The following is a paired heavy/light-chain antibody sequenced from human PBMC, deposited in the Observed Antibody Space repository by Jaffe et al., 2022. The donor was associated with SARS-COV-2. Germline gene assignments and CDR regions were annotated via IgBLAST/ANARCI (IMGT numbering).Heavy chain of an antibody. CDR1: GGSFSGYY. D-gene: IGHD5-18*01. V-gene: IGHV4-34*02. CDR3: ARARGYNPHLYMDV. J-gene: IGHJ6*03. Sequence: QVQLQQWGAGLLKPSETLSLTCAVSGGSFSGYYWTWIRQVPGKGLEWIGDISHSGPTNTNPSLKSRLVISIDTSKSQVSLNVTSVTAADTAIYYCARARGYNPHLYMDVWGKGTTVSVSS. CDR2: ISHSGPT.
Light chain of an antibody. CDR3: QQCYGLPRT. J-gene: IGKJ1*01. CDR2: WGS. CDR1: QTILYGSNNKNC. V-gene: IGKV4-1*01. Sequence: DIVLTQSPDSLAVSLGERAIINCKSSQTILYGSNNKNCLTWYQQRPGQPPKLLIYWGSTRESGIPDRFTGGGSGTDFTLTIDNLQAEDVALYYCQQCYGLPRTFGQGTRVEIK.